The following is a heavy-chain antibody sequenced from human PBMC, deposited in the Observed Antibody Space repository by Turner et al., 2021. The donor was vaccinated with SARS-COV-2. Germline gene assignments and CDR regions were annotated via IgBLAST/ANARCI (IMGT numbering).Heavy chain of an antibody. CDR2: FDPEDAKT. V-gene: IGHV1-24*01. CDR1: GYNLTELS. J-gene: IGHJ6*02. D-gene: IGHD4-17*01. CDR3: ATATVIYGDYENYYYYYGMDV. Sequence: QVQLVQSGAEVKKPGASVKVSCKVSGYNLTELSMHWVRQAPGKGLEWMGGFDPEDAKTIYAQKFQGRVTMTEDTSTDTAYMEVSSLRSEDTAVYYCATATVIYGDYENYYYYYGMDVWGQGTTVTVSS.